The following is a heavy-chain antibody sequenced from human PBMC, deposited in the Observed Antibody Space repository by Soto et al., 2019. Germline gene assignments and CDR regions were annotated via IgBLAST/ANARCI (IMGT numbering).Heavy chain of an antibody. J-gene: IGHJ5*02. Sequence: QLQLQESGPGLVKPSETLSLTCTVSGGSISSSSYYWGWIRQPPGKGLEWIGSIYYSGSTYYNPSLKSRVTISVDTSKNQFSLKLSSVTAADTAVYYCARQLQRLVLRWFDPWGQGTLVTVSS. D-gene: IGHD6-13*01. V-gene: IGHV4-39*01. CDR3: ARQLQRLVLRWFDP. CDR1: GGSISSSSYY. CDR2: IYYSGST.